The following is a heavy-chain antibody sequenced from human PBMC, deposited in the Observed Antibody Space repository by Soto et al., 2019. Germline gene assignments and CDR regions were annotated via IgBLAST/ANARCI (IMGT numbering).Heavy chain of an antibody. J-gene: IGHJ4*02. D-gene: IGHD3-3*01. CDR2: IYYIGCT. V-gene: IGHV4-59*08. Sequence: QVQLQESGPGLVKPSETLSLTCTVSGGSISSYYWSWIRQPPGKGLEWIGYIYYIGCTNYNPSLKRRVTILVYTSKNQFSLRLSSVTAADAAVYYCVEDDYWGQGTLVTVSS. CDR1: GGSISSYY. CDR3: VEDDY.